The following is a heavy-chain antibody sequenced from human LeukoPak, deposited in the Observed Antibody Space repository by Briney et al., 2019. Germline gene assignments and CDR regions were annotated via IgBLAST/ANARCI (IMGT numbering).Heavy chain of an antibody. CDR2: IYPDDSDT. J-gene: IGHJ3*02. D-gene: IGHD6-19*01. Sequence: GEALKISCKGSGYSITSYWIGWVRQMPGKGLEWMGIIYPDDSDTRYSPSFQGQVTISADKSISTAYLQWSSLKASDTAMYYCARHPAVTRWSAFDIWGQGTMVTVSS. V-gene: IGHV5-51*01. CDR1: GYSITSYW. CDR3: ARHPAVTRWSAFDI.